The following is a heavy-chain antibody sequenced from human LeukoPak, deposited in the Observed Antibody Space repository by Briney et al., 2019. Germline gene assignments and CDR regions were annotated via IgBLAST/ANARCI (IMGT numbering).Heavy chain of an antibody. CDR3: ASYRMTTVTTNSLFDY. V-gene: IGHV4-30-2*01. D-gene: IGHD4-11*01. CDR1: GGSISSGGYY. J-gene: IGHJ4*02. Sequence: SETLSLTCTVSGGSISSGGYYWSWIRQPPGKGLEWIGYIYHSGSTYYNPSLKSRVTISVDRSKNQFSLKLSSVTAADTAVYYCASYRMTTVTTNSLFDYWGQGTLVTVSS. CDR2: IYHSGST.